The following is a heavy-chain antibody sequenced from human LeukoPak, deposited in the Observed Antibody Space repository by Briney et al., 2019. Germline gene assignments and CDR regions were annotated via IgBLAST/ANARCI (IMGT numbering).Heavy chain of an antibody. CDR3: ARDLGNWNDEPYIDY. J-gene: IGHJ4*02. Sequence: SVKVSCKASGGTFSSYAISWVRQAPGQGLEWMGGIIPIFGTANYAQKFQGRVTITADESTSTAYMELSSLRSEDTAVYYCARDLGNWNDEPYIDYWGQGTLVTVSS. D-gene: IGHD1-1*01. CDR1: GGTFSSYA. CDR2: IIPIFGTA. V-gene: IGHV1-69*13.